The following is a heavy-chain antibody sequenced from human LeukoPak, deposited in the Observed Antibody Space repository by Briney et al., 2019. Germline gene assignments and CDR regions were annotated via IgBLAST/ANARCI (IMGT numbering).Heavy chain of an antibody. CDR2: INHSGST. V-gene: IGHV4-34*01. J-gene: IGHJ6*03. CDR1: GGSFSGYY. D-gene: IGHD3-22*01. Sequence: SETLSLTCAVYGGSFSGYYWSWIRQPPGKGLEWIGEINHSGSTNYNPSLKSRVTISVDTSKNQFSLKLSSVTAADTAVYYCARHKYYYDSSGYYPGYYYYYMDVWGKGTTVTISS. CDR3: ARHKYYYDSSGYYPGYYYYYMDV.